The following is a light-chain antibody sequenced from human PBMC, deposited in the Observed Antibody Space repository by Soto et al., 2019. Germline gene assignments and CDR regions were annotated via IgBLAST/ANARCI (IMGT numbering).Light chain of an antibody. CDR2: DAS. J-gene: IGKJ1*01. CDR1: QSISSW. V-gene: IGKV1-5*01. Sequence: DIQMTQSPSTLSASVGDRVTITCRASQSISSWLAWYQQKPGKAPNLLIYDASTLQYGVPSRFRGSGSGTEFTLTISSLQPDDFVTYYCQQYDSSCTFGQGTKVDIK. CDR3: QQYDSSCT.